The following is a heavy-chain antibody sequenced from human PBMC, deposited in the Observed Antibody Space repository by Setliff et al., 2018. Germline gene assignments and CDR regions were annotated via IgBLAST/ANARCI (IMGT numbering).Heavy chain of an antibody. Sequence: SETLSLTCSVSGGSIGSGSDYWTWIRQPAGKGLEWIGHMYTSGGTNYNPSLKSRVTISLDTSKNQFSLNLTSVTAADTAVYYCARASSGWYSAYYYYMDVWGKGTTVTVSS. CDR1: GGSIGSGSDY. CDR3: ARASSGWYSAYYYYMDV. V-gene: IGHV4-61*09. CDR2: MYTSGGT. D-gene: IGHD6-19*01. J-gene: IGHJ6*03.